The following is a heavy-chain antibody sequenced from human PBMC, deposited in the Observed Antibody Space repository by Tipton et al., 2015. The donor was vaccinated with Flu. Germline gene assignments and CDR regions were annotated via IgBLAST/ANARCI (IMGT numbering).Heavy chain of an antibody. J-gene: IGHJ4*02. CDR3: ARDTSLIPGALVY. V-gene: IGHV4-59*01. CDR2: VYYTGTT. D-gene: IGHD2-2*01. CDR1: GGSISSYY. Sequence: TLSLTCTVSGGSISSYYWNWIRQPPGKGLEWIGYVYYTGTTNYNPSLKSRVTMSLDTSKNQFSLKLSSVTAADTAVYYCARDTSLIPGALVYWGQGTLVTVTS.